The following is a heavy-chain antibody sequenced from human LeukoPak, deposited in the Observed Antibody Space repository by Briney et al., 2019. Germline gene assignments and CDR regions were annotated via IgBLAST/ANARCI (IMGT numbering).Heavy chain of an antibody. V-gene: IGHV4-30-4*01. CDR2: IYYSGST. CDR3: ARDRVTTPPYYYYGMDV. CDR1: GGSISSGDYY. J-gene: IGHJ6*02. Sequence: SETLSLTCTVSGGSISSGDYYWSWIRQPPGKGLEWIGYIYYSGSTYYNPSLKSRVTISVDTSKNQFSLKLSSVTAADTAVYYCARDRVTTPPYYYYGMDVWGQGTTVTVSS. D-gene: IGHD1-14*01.